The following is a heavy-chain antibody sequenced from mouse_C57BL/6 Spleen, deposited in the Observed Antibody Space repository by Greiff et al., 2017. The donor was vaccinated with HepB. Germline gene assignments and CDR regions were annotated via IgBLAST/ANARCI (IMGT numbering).Heavy chain of an antibody. CDR3: ARGKSRDFILDY. J-gene: IGHJ4*01. CDR1: GFTFSSYA. D-gene: IGHD1-2*01. V-gene: IGHV5-4*03. Sequence: EVKLVESGGGLVKPGGSLKLSCAASGFTFSSYAMSWVRQTPEKRLEWVATISDGGSYTYYPDNVKGRITISRDNAKNNLYLQMSHLKSEDTAMYYCARGKSRDFILDYWGQGTSVTVSS. CDR2: ISDGGSYT.